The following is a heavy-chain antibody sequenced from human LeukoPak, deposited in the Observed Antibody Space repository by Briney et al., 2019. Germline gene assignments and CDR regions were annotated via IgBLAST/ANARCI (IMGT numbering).Heavy chain of an antibody. Sequence: KPSGTLSLPRTVPGGSISSYSWSWIRPPPGKGLGWIGYINYSGGTNYNPSLKSRVTISVDPSKKHVSLGLSSVTAADTAVYYCAGSGYSYGYNFDYWGQGTLVTVSS. V-gene: IGHV4-59*01. CDR3: AGSGYSYGYNFDY. CDR1: GGSISSYS. CDR2: INYSGGT. J-gene: IGHJ4*02. D-gene: IGHD5-18*01.